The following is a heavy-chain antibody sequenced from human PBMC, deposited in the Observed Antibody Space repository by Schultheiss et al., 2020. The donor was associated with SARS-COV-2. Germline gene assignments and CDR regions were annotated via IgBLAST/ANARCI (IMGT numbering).Heavy chain of an antibody. V-gene: IGHV6-1*01. CDR3: AREDSVSHDYGDYLSATFDY. J-gene: IGHJ4*02. CDR1: GDSVSSNSAA. CDR2: TYYRSKWYN. D-gene: IGHD4-17*01. Sequence: SQTLSLTCAISGDSVSSNSAAWNWIRQSPSRGLEWLGRTYYRSKWYNDYAVSVKSRITINPDTSKNQFSLQLNSVTPEDTAVYYCAREDSVSHDYGDYLSATFDYWGQGTLVTVSS.